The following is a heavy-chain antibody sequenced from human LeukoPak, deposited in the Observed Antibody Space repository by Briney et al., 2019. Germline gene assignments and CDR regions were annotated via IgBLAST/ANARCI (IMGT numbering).Heavy chain of an antibody. Sequence: GGSLRLSCAASGFTFSSYAMSWVRQAPGKGLEWVSGISGSGSSTYYADSVKGRFTISRDNSKNTLYLQMNSLRAEDTAVYYCAKESSYYYYGMDVWGQGTTVTVSS. CDR3: AKESSYYYYGMDV. V-gene: IGHV3-23*01. CDR1: GFTFSSYA. CDR2: ISGSGSST. J-gene: IGHJ6*02.